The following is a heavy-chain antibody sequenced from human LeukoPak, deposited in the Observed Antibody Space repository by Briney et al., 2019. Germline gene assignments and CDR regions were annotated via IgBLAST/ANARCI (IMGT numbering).Heavy chain of an antibody. CDR3: AKDRGPRGVVPAAIQGIRSEVY. Sequence: GRSLRLSCAASGFTFSSYAMHWVRQAPGKGLEWVAVISYDGSNKYYADSVKGRFTISRDNSKNTLYLQMNSLRAEDTAVYYCAKDRGPRGVVPAAIQGIRSEVYWGQGTLVTVSS. V-gene: IGHV3-30-3*01. CDR1: GFTFSSYA. D-gene: IGHD2-2*02. CDR2: ISYDGSNK. J-gene: IGHJ4*02.